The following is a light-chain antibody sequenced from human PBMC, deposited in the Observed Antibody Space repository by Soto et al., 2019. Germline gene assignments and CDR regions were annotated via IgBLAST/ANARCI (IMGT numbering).Light chain of an antibody. CDR3: AAWDDSLNGYV. V-gene: IGLV1-44*01. CDR1: RSDIGAGYR. Sequence: QSVLTQPPSVSGAPGQRVTISCTGSRSDIGAGYRVRWYQQVPGAAPKLLIYSNNQRPSGVPDRFSGSKSGTSASLAISGLQSEDEADFYCAAWDDSLNGYVFGTGTQLTVL. CDR2: SNN. J-gene: IGLJ1*01.